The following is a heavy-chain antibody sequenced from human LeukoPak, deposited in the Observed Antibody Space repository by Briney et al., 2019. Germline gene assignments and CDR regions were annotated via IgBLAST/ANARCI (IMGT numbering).Heavy chain of an antibody. D-gene: IGHD3-10*01. CDR3: AKDPEWVRGISHFDY. CDR1: GFTFSDYA. V-gene: IGHV3-23*01. CDR2: IIGRGDNT. Sequence: GGSLRLSCAASGFTFSDYAMNWVRQAPGKGLEWVSTIIGRGDNTFYAASAKGRFTIPRDNSMNTLYLQMNSLRAEDTAVYYCAKDPEWVRGISHFDYWGQGTLVTVSS. J-gene: IGHJ4*02.